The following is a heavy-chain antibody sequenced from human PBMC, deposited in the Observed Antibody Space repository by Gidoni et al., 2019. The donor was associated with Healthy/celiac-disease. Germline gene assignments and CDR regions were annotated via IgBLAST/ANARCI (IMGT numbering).Heavy chain of an antibody. D-gene: IGHD3-3*01. V-gene: IGHV1-3*01. CDR2: INAGNGNT. J-gene: IGHJ6*02. Sequence: QVQLVQSGAEVKKPGASVKVSCKASGYTFTSYAMHWGRQAPGQRLEWMGWINAGNGNTKYSQKFQGRVTITRDTSASTAYMELSSLRSEDTAVYYCASSFNTYYDFWSGYSDGMDVWGQGTTVTVSS. CDR1: GYTFTSYA. CDR3: ASSFNTYYDFWSGYSDGMDV.